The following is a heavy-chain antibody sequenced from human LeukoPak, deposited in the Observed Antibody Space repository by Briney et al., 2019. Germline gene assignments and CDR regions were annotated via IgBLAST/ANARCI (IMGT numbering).Heavy chain of an antibody. J-gene: IGHJ4*02. CDR1: GASISSDF. CDR2: IYTSGTT. CDR3: AREGGSGRSFDY. D-gene: IGHD3-10*01. Sequence: SETLSLTCTVSGASISSDFWSWIRQPAGKGLEWIGRIYTSGTTNYNPSLKSGVTMSLDTSKNQFSLRLSSVTAADTAVHYCAREGGSGRSFDYWGQGTLVTVSS. V-gene: IGHV4-4*07.